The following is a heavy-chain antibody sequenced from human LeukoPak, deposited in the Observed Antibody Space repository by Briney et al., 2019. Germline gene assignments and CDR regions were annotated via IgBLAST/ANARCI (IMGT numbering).Heavy chain of an antibody. CDR1: GYTFTGYY. CDR3: ARVRDYRTYDY. D-gene: IGHD4-11*01. CDR2: INPNSGGT. J-gene: IGHJ4*02. V-gene: IGHV1-2*06. Sequence: ASVKVSCKASGYTFTGYYMHWVRQAPGHGLEWMGRINPNSGGTDYAQKFQGRVTMPRDTSISTAYVELSRLRSDDTAVYYCARVRDYRTYDYWGQGTLVTVSS.